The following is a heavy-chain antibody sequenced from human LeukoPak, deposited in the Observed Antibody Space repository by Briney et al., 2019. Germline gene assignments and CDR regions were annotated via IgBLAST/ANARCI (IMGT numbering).Heavy chain of an antibody. CDR1: GGSFSGYY. D-gene: IGHD3-10*01. CDR2: INHSGST. CDR3: ATGVTTASFDY. Sequence: SETLSLTCAVYGGSFSGYYWSWIRQPPGKGLEWIGEINHSGSTNYNPSLKSRVTISVDTSKNQFSLKLSSVTAADTAVYYCATGVTTASFDYWGQGTLVTVSS. J-gene: IGHJ4*02. V-gene: IGHV4-34*01.